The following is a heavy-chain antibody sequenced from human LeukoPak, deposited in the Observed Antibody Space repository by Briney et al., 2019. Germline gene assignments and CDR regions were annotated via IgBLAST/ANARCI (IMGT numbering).Heavy chain of an antibody. CDR1: GGSFSGYY. CDR2: INHSGST. CDR3: ARGRDRRDIVVVPAATTHTTPIDY. J-gene: IGHJ4*02. V-gene: IGHV4-34*01. D-gene: IGHD2-2*01. Sequence: SETLSLTCAVYGGSFSGYYWSWIRQPPGKGLEWIGEINHSGSTNYNPSPKSRVTISVDTSKNQFSLKLSSVTAADTAVYYCARGRDRRDIVVVPAATTHTTPIDYWGQGTLVTVSS.